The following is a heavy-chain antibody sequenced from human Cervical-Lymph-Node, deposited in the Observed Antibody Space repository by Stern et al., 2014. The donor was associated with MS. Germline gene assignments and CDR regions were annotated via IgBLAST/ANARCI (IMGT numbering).Heavy chain of an antibody. CDR2: IIPIFVRA. V-gene: IGHV1-69*06. J-gene: IGHJ4*02. CDR3: ARDLND. Sequence: VQLLQPGPEVKKPGSSLKVSCRASGGTFSNAAINWVRQAPGQGLEWMGGIIPIFVRANYAQKFQGRVTIIADKSTNTTYMELSSLTYEDTAVYYCARDLNDWGQGTLVTVSS. CDR1: GGTFSNAA.